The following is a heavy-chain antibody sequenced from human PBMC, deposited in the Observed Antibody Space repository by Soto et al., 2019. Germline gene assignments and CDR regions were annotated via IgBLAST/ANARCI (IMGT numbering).Heavy chain of an antibody. V-gene: IGHV3-73*01. D-gene: IGHD5-12*01. CDR2: IRSTTNNYAT. Sequence: PGGSLRLSCAASGFTVSGSAVHWVRQASGKGLEWVGRIRSTTNNYATAYAASVRGRFTISRDDSKNTTYLQMNSLTTEDTAVYYCARGIWEMATIRPENYWGQGTPVTVSS. CDR1: GFTVSGSA. J-gene: IGHJ4*02. CDR3: ARGIWEMATIRPENY.